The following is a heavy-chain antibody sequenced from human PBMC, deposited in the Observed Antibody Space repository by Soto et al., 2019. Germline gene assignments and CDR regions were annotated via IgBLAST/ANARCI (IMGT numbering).Heavy chain of an antibody. CDR2: IYYSGST. J-gene: IGHJ4*02. CDR3: ASLSWLQLEYYFDY. V-gene: IGHV4-59*08. CDR1: GGSISSYY. Sequence: QVQLQESGPGLVKPSETLSLTCTVSGGSISSYYWSWSRQPPGKGLEWIGYIYYSGSTNYNPSLKSRVTISVDTSKNQFSLKLSSVTAADTAVYSCASLSWLQLEYYFDYWGQGTLVTVSS. D-gene: IGHD5-18*01.